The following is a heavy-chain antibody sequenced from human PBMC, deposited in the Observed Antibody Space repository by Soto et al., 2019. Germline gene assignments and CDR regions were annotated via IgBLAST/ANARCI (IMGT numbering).Heavy chain of an antibody. CDR1: GGTFSSYA. D-gene: IGHD2-21*01. CDR3: ASSLHPTVVIKYPFDY. Sequence: SVKVSCKASGGTFSSYAISWVRQAPGQGLEWMGGIVPIFGTANYAQKFQGRVTITADKSTSTAYMELSSLRSEDTAVYYCASSLHPTVVIKYPFDYWGQGTLVTVSS. CDR2: IVPIFGTA. J-gene: IGHJ4*02. V-gene: IGHV1-69*06.